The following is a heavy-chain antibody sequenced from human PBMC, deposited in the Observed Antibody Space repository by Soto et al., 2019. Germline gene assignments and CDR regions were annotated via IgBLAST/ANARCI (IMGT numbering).Heavy chain of an antibody. CDR2: ITGSGGDT. V-gene: IGHV3-23*01. J-gene: IGHJ4*02. Sequence: GGSLSLSCAASGFTFTNYVMSWVRQSPGKGLEWVSAITGSGGDTYHADSGKGRFTISRDNTKNTLYLQMNSLKAEDTAVFFCAKGSANSRPYYFDYWGQGTLVTVSS. CDR1: GFTFTNYV. CDR3: AKGSANSRPYYFDY. D-gene: IGHD6-13*01.